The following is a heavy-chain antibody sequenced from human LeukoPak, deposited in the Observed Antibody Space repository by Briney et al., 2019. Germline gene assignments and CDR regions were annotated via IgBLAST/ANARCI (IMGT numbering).Heavy chain of an antibody. CDR2: IYYSGST. CDR1: GCSISSSSYY. V-gene: IGHV4-39*07. Sequence: SETLSLTCTVSGCSISSSSYYWGWIRQPPGKGLEWIGSIYYSGSTYYNPSLKSRVTISVDTSKNQFSLKLSSVTAADTAVYYCARASDCSSTSCYSPNNMDVWGKGTTVTVSS. D-gene: IGHD2-2*01. J-gene: IGHJ6*03. CDR3: ARASDCSSTSCYSPNNMDV.